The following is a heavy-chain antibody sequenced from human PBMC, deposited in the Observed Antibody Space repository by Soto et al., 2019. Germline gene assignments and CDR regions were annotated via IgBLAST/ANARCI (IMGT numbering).Heavy chain of an antibody. Sequence: QVQLVESGGGVVQPGRSLRLSCAASGFTFSSYGMHWVRQAPGKGLEWVAVIWFDGSNKWYADSVKGRFTISRDNSENTLYLQMNSLRAEDTAVYSCARDRGYSGYDSPRYYSGMDVWGQGTTVTVSS. CDR2: IWFDGSNK. V-gene: IGHV3-33*01. J-gene: IGHJ6*02. D-gene: IGHD5-12*01. CDR1: GFTFSSYG. CDR3: ARDRGYSGYDSPRYYSGMDV.